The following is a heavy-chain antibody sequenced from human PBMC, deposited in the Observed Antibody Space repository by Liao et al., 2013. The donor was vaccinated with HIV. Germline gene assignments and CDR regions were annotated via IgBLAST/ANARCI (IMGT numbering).Heavy chain of an antibody. V-gene: IGHV4-61*02. CDR1: GGSISSGSYY. CDR2: IYTSGST. D-gene: IGHD6-13*01. Sequence: QVQLQQWGAGLLKPSETLSLTCTVSGGSISSGSYYWSWIRQPAGKGLEWIGRIYTSGSTNYNPSLKSRVTISVDTSKNQFSLKLSSVTAADTAVYYCARVRWVAAAGISYYYYYYMDVWGKGTTVTVS. CDR3: ARVRWVAAAGISYYYYYYMDV. J-gene: IGHJ6*03.